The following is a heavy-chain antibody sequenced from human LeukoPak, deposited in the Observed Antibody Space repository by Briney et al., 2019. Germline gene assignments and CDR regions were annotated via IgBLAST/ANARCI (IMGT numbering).Heavy chain of an antibody. Sequence: SETPSLTCTVSGGSVSSGSYYWSWIRQPPGKGLEWIGYIYYSGSTNYNPSLKSRVTISVDTSKNQFSLKLSSVIVADTAVYYCARRAVRGVTHFDYWGQGTLVTVSS. CDR1: GGSVSSGSYY. CDR3: ARRAVRGVTHFDY. CDR2: IYYSGST. J-gene: IGHJ4*02. D-gene: IGHD3-10*01. V-gene: IGHV4-61*01.